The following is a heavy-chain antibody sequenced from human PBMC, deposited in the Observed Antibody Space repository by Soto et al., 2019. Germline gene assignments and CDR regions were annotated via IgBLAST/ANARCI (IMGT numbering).Heavy chain of an antibody. CDR3: ARSGIRTYYYGSVSSSPYYYGMDV. D-gene: IGHD3-10*01. Sequence: SQTLSLTCAISGDSVSSNSAAWNWIRQSPSRGLEWLGRTYYRSKWYNDYAVSVKSRITINPDTSKNQFSLQLNSVTPEDTAVYYCARSGIRTYYYGSVSSSPYYYGMDVWGQGTTVTVSS. J-gene: IGHJ6*02. V-gene: IGHV6-1*01. CDR2: TYYRSKWYN. CDR1: GDSVSSNSAA.